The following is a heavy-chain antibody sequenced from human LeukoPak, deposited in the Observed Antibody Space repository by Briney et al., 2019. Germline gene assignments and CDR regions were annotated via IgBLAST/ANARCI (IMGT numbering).Heavy chain of an antibody. Sequence: GGSLRLSCAASGFTFSSYWMSWVRQAPGKGLEWVANIKQDGSEKYYVDSVKGRFTISRDNAKNSLYLQMNSLRAEDTAVYHCARESTTVTSRSYFDYWGQGTLVTVSS. J-gene: IGHJ4*02. CDR2: IKQDGSEK. CDR1: GFTFSSYW. D-gene: IGHD4-17*01. CDR3: ARESTTVTSRSYFDY. V-gene: IGHV3-7*03.